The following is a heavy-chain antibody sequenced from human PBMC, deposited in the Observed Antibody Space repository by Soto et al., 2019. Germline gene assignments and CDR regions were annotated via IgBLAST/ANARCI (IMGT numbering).Heavy chain of an antibody. Sequence: GSSVKVSCKASGYTFISYYMHWVRQAHGQGLEWMGIINPSGGSTSYAQKFQGRVTMTRDTSTSTVYMELSSLRSEDTSVYYYARALGYSGYWGQGTLVTVSS. D-gene: IGHD5-12*01. J-gene: IGHJ4*02. CDR3: ARALGYSGY. CDR1: GYTFISYY. CDR2: INPSGGST. V-gene: IGHV1-46*01.